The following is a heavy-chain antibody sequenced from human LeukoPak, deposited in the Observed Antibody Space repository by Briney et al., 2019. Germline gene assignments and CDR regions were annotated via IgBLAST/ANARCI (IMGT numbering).Heavy chain of an antibody. CDR1: ADSMSSYK. Sequence: PSETLSLTCAVSADSMSSYKWAWIRQPPGKGLEWIGYIYYTGRADYNPSLKSRVTMSVDTPRNQFSLNLSSVTAVDTAVYYCARASDYDDDVFAWYFDLWGRGTPVTVSS. V-gene: IGHV4-59*01. J-gene: IGHJ2*01. CDR3: ARASDYDDDVFAWYFDL. CDR2: IYYTGRA. D-gene: IGHD4-17*01.